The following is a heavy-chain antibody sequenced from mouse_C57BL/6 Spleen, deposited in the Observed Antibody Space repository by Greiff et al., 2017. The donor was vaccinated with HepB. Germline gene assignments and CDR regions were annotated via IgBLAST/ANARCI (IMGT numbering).Heavy chain of an antibody. V-gene: IGHV1-64*01. J-gene: IGHJ2*01. Sequence: QVQLQQPGAELVKPGASVKLSCKASGYTFTSYWMHWVKQRPGQGLEWIGMIHPNSGSTNYNEKFKSKATLTVDKSSSTAYMQLSSLTSEDSAVYYCARRIYYGNWFAYWGQGTTLTVSS. CDR3: ARRIYYGNWFAY. CDR1: GYTFTSYW. CDR2: IHPNSGST. D-gene: IGHD2-1*01.